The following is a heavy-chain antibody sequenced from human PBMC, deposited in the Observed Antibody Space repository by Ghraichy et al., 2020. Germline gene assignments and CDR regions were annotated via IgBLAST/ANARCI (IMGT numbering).Heavy chain of an antibody. V-gene: IGHV4-39*07. J-gene: IGHJ4*02. CDR1: GGSISSSSYY. CDR2: IDYSEST. D-gene: IGHD3-9*01. Sequence: SQTLSLTCTVSGGSISSSSYYWGWIRQPPGKGLEWIGSIDYSESTYCSPSLKSRVTISVDTSKNQFSLKLNSVTAADTAVYYCARVSRFDWLLFYWGQGTLVTVSS. CDR3: ARVSRFDWLLFY.